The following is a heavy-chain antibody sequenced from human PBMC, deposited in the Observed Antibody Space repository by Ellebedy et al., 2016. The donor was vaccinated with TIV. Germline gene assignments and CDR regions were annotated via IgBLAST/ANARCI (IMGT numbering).Heavy chain of an antibody. J-gene: IGHJ4*02. D-gene: IGHD1-7*01. CDR3: ARRKWNYYFDY. Sequence: SETLSLTXAVSGGSIRSDGFSWNWIRQPPGKGLEWIGSIYYSGNTYYNPSLKSRVTISVDTSKNQFSLKLSSVTAADTAVYYCARRKWNYYFDYWGQGTLVTVSS. CDR1: GGSIRSDGFS. V-gene: IGHV4-39*01. CDR2: IYYSGNT.